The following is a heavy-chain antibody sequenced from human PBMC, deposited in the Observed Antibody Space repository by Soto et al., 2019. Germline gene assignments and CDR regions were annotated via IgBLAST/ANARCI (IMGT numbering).Heavy chain of an antibody. V-gene: IGHV4-61*01. CDR1: GCTVSMGSYY. CDR2: IYYSGST. Sequence: SETLPLTCTVSGCTVSMGSYYWSWIGQPPGKGLEWIGYIYYSGSTNYNPSLKSRVTISVDTSKNQFSLKLSSVTAADTAVYYCARDRSWSDYYYGMDVWGQGTRVTVSS. CDR3: ARDRSWSDYYYGMDV. J-gene: IGHJ6*02. D-gene: IGHD6-13*01.